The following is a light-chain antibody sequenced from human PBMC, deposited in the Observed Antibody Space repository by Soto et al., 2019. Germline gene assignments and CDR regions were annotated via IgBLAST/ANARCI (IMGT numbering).Light chain of an antibody. Sequence: QSVLTQSPSASASLGASVKLTCTLSSGHSSYTVAWHQQQPEKGPRYLMKLKSDGSHSKGDGIPDRFSGSSSGAERYLTISGLQSEDEADYYCQTWGTGIQVFGTGTKLTVL. CDR2: LKSDGSH. CDR1: SGHSSYT. J-gene: IGLJ1*01. V-gene: IGLV4-69*01. CDR3: QTWGTGIQV.